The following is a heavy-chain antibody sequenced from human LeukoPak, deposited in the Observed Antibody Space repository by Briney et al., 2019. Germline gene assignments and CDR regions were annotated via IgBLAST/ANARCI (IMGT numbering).Heavy chain of an antibody. V-gene: IGHV3-64D*06. J-gene: IGHJ4*02. CDR3: VKDLYSSSWVFDY. Sequence: GGSLRLSCSASGFTFSSYAMHWVRQAPGKGLEYVSAISSNGGSTYYADSVKGRFTISRDNSKNTLYPQMSSLRAEDTAVYYCVKDLYSSSWVFDYWGQGTLVTVSS. CDR2: ISSNGGST. CDR1: GFTFSSYA. D-gene: IGHD6-13*01.